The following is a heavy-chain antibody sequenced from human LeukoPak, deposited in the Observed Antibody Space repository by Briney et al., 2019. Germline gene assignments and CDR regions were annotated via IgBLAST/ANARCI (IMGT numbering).Heavy chain of an antibody. V-gene: IGHV4-39*01. CDR2: IYYSGST. CDR3: VRHHALNYDILTGYGYYGMDV. J-gene: IGHJ6*02. D-gene: IGHD3-9*01. CDR1: GGSISSSSYY. Sequence: SETLSLTCTVSGGSISSSSYYWGWIRQPPGKGLEWIGSIYYSGSTYYNPSLKSRVTISVDTSKNQFSLKLSSVTAADTAVYYCVRHHALNYDILTGYGYYGMDVWGQGTTVTVSS.